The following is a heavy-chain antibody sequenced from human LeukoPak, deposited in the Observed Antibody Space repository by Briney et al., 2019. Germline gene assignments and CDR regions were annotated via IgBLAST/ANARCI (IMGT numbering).Heavy chain of an antibody. CDR2: ISGGGGST. D-gene: IGHD3-22*01. J-gene: IGHJ4*02. CDR3: AKDLKAQYYYDSSGYSSLFDY. Sequence: GGSLRPSCAASGFTFSSYAMSWVRQAPGKGLEWVSAISGGGGSTYHADSVKGRFTISRDNSKNTLYLQMNSLRAEDTAVYYCAKDLKAQYYYDSSGYSSLFDYWGQGTLVTVSS. V-gene: IGHV3-23*01. CDR1: GFTFSSYA.